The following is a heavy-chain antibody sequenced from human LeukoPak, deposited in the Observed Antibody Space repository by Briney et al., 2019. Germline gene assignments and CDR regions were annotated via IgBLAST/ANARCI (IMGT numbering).Heavy chain of an antibody. Sequence: GGSLRLSCVASGFPFSSYWMTWVRQAPGKGLEWVANIKQDGSKKSYVDSVKGRFTISRDNAKNSLYLQMNSLRAEDTAVYYCASHGGIDIWGQGTMVTVSS. V-gene: IGHV3-7*01. CDR2: IKQDGSKK. CDR3: ASHGGIDI. CDR1: GFPFSSYW. D-gene: IGHD3-3*01. J-gene: IGHJ3*02.